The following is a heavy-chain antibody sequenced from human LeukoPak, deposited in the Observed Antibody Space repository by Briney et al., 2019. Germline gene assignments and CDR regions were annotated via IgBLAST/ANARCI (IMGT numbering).Heavy chain of an antibody. Sequence: PSQTLSLTCTVSGGSISSGSYYWSWIRPPAGKGLEWIGRIYTSGSTNYNPSLKSRVTISVDTSKNQFSLKLSSVTAADTAVYYCARGEGYCSSTSCYTYYFDYWGQGTLVTVSS. CDR3: ARGEGYCSSTSCYTYYFDY. V-gene: IGHV4-61*02. D-gene: IGHD2-2*02. CDR1: GGSISSGSYY. J-gene: IGHJ4*02. CDR2: IYTSGST.